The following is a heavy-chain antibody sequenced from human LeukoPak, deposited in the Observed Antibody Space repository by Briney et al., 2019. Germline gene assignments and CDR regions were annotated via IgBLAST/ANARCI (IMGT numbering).Heavy chain of an antibody. V-gene: IGHV3-48*03. Sequence: GGSLRLSCAASGFTFSSYEMNWVRQAPGKGLKWISYISSSGFTMYYADSVKGRFTISRDNAKNSLYLQMNSLRAEDTAVYYCARSYSGSSLNWFGPWGQGTLVTVSS. CDR2: ISSSGFTM. CDR1: GFTFSSYE. D-gene: IGHD1-26*01. J-gene: IGHJ5*02. CDR3: ARSYSGSSLNWFGP.